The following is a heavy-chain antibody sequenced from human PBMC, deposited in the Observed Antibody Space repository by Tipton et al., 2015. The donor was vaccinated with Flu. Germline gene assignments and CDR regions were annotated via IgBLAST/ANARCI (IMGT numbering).Heavy chain of an antibody. CDR3: ARHGKDTWDYLASFDI. D-gene: IGHD2/OR15-2a*01. CDR1: GGSISDYY. J-gene: IGHJ3*02. Sequence: TLSLTCTVSGGSISDYYWSWIRQPPGKGLVWIAYSSGSSGHTNSNPSLKSRGNISVDTSKNQFSLKLSSVTAADTAVYYCARHGKDTWDYLASFDIWGQGTMVTVSS. V-gene: IGHV4-59*08. CDR2: SSGSSGHT.